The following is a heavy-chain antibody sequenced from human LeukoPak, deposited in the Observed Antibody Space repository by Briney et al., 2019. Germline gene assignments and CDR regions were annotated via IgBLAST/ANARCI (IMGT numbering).Heavy chain of an antibody. CDR2: IYYSGST. D-gene: IGHD3-22*01. Sequence: SETLSLTCTVSGGSSSSHYWSWIRQSPGRGLEWIGYIYYSGSTNYNPSLKSRVAISVDLSKNQFSLKLLSVTAADTAVYYRARGGGYYEKVFDFWGQGTLVTVSS. J-gene: IGHJ4*02. CDR1: GGSSSSHY. CDR3: ARGGGYYEKVFDF. V-gene: IGHV4-59*11.